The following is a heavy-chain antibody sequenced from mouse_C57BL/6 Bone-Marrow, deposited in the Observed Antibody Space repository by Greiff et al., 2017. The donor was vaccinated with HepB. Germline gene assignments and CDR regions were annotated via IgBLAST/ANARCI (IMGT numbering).Heavy chain of an antibody. Sequence: DVKLQESGPGLAKPSQTLSLTCSVTGYSITSDYWNWIRKFPGNKLEYMGYISYSGSTYYNPSLKSRISITRDTSKNQYYLQLNSVTTEDTATYYCARCWFVGLRNYYAMDYWGQGTSVTVSS. CDR3: ARCWFVGLRNYYAMDY. D-gene: IGHD2-4*01. V-gene: IGHV3-8*01. CDR2: ISYSGST. J-gene: IGHJ4*01. CDR1: GYSITSDY.